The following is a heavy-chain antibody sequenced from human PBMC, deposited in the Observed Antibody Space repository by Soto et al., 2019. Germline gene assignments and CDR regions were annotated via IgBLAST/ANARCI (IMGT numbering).Heavy chain of an antibody. CDR3: ARDVGPHGDTYYYYGMDV. D-gene: IGHD4-17*01. Sequence: ASVKVSCKASGYTFTSYYMHWVRQAPGQGLEWMGIINPSGGSTSYAQKFQGRVTMTRDTSTSTVYMELSSLRSEDTAVYYCARDVGPHGDTYYYYGMDVWGQGTTVTVSS. J-gene: IGHJ6*02. CDR2: INPSGGST. CDR1: GYTFTSYY. V-gene: IGHV1-46*01.